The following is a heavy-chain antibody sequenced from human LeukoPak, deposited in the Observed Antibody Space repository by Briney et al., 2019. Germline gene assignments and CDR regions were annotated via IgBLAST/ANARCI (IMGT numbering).Heavy chain of an antibody. CDR2: IYYSGST. CDR3: ARREGTYYYDSSGYFVDV. D-gene: IGHD3-22*01. J-gene: IGHJ6*02. Sequence: SETLSLTCTVSGGSISSSSYYWGWIRQPPGKGLEWIGSIYYSGSTYYNPSLKSRVTISVDTSKNQFSLKLSSVTAADTAVYYCARREGTYYYDSSGYFVDVWGQGTTVTVSS. V-gene: IGHV4-39*01. CDR1: GGSISSSSYY.